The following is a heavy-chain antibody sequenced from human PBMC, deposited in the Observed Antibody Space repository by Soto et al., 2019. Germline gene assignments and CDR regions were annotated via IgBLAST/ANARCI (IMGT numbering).Heavy chain of an antibody. D-gene: IGHD3-22*01. CDR2: IYYSGST. CDR3: ARHADYYDSSGYLGHIDY. Sequence: QLQLQESGPGLVKPSETLSLTCTVSGGSIRSNTNYWGWIRQPPGKGLEWIGTIYYSGSTYYNPSLKSRVTISVDTSKNQFSLKLSSVTAADTAVYYCARHADYYDSSGYLGHIDYWGQGTLVTVSS. J-gene: IGHJ4*02. CDR1: GGSIRSNTNY. V-gene: IGHV4-39*01.